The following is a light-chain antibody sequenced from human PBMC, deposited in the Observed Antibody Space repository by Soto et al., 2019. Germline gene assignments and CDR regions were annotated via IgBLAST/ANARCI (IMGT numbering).Light chain of an antibody. V-gene: IGKV1-39*01. Sequence: DIQMTQSPSTLSGSLGDRVTITCRASQTISSWLAWYQQKPGKAPKLLIYTASSLQSGVPSRFSGSGSGKDLTLTIRSLQPEDFATYYCQQSYSTPINFGQGTRLEIK. J-gene: IGKJ5*01. CDR1: QTISSW. CDR2: TAS. CDR3: QQSYSTPIN.